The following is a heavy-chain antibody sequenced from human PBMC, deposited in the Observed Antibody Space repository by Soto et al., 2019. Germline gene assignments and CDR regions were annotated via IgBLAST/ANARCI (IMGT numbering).Heavy chain of an antibody. V-gene: IGHV1-69*13. J-gene: IGHJ6*02. CDR3: ARSNPPGYCTNRVCRRHYYYYDGMDV. D-gene: IGHD2-8*01. Sequence: SVKVSCEAAGGTFRICAIIWVRQPPGEVLEWMGWIIPIFGTANYDQKFQGRVTITADESTSTAYMELSSLRSEDTAVYYCARSNPPGYCTNRVCRRHYYYYDGMDVWGQGPTVTVSS. CDR1: GGTFRICA. CDR2: IIPIFGTA.